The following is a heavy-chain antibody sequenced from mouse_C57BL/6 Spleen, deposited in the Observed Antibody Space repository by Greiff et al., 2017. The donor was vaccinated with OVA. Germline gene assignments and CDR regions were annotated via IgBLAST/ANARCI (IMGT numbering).Heavy chain of an antibody. CDR2: IYPGDGDT. CDR3: ARSYTSYYSNFDY. CDR1: GYAFSSYW. D-gene: IGHD2-5*01. J-gene: IGHJ2*01. Sequence: QVQLQQSGAELVKPGASVKISCKASGYAFSSYWMNWVKQRPGKGLEWIGQIYPGDGDTNYNGKFKGKATLTADKSSSTAYMQLSSLTSEDSAVYFCARSYTSYYSNFDYWGQGTTLTVSS. V-gene: IGHV1-80*01.